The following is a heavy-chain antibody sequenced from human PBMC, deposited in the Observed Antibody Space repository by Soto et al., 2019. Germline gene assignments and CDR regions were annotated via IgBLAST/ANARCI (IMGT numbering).Heavy chain of an antibody. CDR3: ARGPLDY. CDR2: IKEDGTEK. CDR1: GFTFSNYW. Sequence: EVQLVESGGGLVQPGGSLRLSCAASGFTFSNYWMNWVRQAPGGGLEWVANIKEDGTEKTYVDSVEGRFNISRDNAKNSLDLPMNSLRVGDTAMYYCARGPLDYWGQGTLVTVSS. J-gene: IGHJ4*02. V-gene: IGHV3-7*03.